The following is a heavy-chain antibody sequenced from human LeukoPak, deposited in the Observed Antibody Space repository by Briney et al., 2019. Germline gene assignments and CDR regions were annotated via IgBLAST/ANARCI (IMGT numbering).Heavy chain of an antibody. CDR1: DYSFSTYW. V-gene: IGHV5-51*01. J-gene: IGHJ4*02. CDR2: IFPGNSDT. CDR3: ARLRGAQLTWTYFDP. D-gene: IGHD6-13*01. Sequence: GESLKISCKGSDYSFSTYWIGWVRQLPGKGLEWIGIIFPGNSDTKYSPAFQGQVTFSADKSNTTAYLQWSSLKASDTAIYYCARLRGAQLTWTYFDPWGQGTLVTVSS.